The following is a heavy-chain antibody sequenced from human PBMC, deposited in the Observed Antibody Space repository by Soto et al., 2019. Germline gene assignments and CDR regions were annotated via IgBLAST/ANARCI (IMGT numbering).Heavy chain of an antibody. CDR2: IKSQTDGGTT. J-gene: IGHJ4*03. D-gene: IGHD6-13*01. CDR3: KLPRGITSSWDLDY. CDR1: GFAFSNAW. V-gene: IGHV3-15*01. Sequence: GGSLRLSCAASGFAFSNAWMNWVRQAPGKGLEWVGRIKSQTDGGTTDYAAPVKGRFTISRDDSKNTIYLQMNSLRTEDTAVYYCKLPRGITSSWDLDYWGKGPGSPS.